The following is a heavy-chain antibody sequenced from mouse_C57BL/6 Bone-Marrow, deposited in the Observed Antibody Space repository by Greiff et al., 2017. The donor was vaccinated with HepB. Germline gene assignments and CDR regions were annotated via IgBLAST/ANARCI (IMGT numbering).Heavy chain of an antibody. D-gene: IGHD1-1*02. CDR3: AGGSVDY. Sequence: EVKLQESGPGLVKPSQSLSLTCSVTGYSITSGYYWNWIRQLPGNKLEWMGYISYDGSNNYNPSLKNRISITRDTSKNQIFLKLNSVTTEDTATYYCAGGSVDYWGQGTTLTVSS. CDR2: ISYDGSN. V-gene: IGHV3-6*01. CDR1: GYSITSGYY. J-gene: IGHJ2*01.